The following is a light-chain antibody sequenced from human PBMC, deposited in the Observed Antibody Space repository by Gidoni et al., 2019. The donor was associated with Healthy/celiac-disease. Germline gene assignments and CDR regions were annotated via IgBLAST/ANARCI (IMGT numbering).Light chain of an antibody. CDR2: DAS. CDR3: QQRT. CDR1: QSVSSY. V-gene: IGKV3-11*01. J-gene: IGKJ1*01. Sequence: EIVLTQSPATLSWSPGERATISCRPSQSVSSYLAWYHKKPGQPPRLLIYDASNRATGSPARFSGSGSGTDFTLTSSSLEPEDFAVYYCQQRTFGQGTKVEIK.